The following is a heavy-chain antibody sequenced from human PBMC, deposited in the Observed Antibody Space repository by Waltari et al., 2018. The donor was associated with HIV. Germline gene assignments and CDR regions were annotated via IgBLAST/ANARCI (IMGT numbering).Heavy chain of an antibody. Sequence: QLLFQESGPGLVKASETLSLTCTVSGGSISSDHAYWGWIRKPPGRGLEWIGKIFYPGGTYDNPALKSRLTMSVDTSKNQFSRKLSSVTAADTALYYCARPARDIGGGSNFDSWGQGTLVTVSS. D-gene: IGHD2-15*01. J-gene: IGHJ4*02. CDR3: ARPARDIGGGSNFDS. CDR2: IFYPGGT. CDR1: GGSISSDHAY. V-gene: IGHV4-39*01.